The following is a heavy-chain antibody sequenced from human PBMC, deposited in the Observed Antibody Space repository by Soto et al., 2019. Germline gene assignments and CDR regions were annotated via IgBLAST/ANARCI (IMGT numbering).Heavy chain of an antibody. CDR1: GFTFSSYA. Sequence: GGSLRLSCAASGFTFSSYAMSWVRQAPGKGLEWVSAISGSGGSTYYADSVKGRFTISRDNSKNTLYLQMNSLRAEDTAVYYCAKSPQKTIFGLDYHFDYWGQGTLVIVSS. D-gene: IGHD3-3*01. CDR2: ISGSGGST. CDR3: AKSPQKTIFGLDYHFDY. V-gene: IGHV3-23*01. J-gene: IGHJ4*02.